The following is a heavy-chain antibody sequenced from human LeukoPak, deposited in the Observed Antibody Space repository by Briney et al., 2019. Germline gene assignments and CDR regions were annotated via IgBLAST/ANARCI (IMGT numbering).Heavy chain of an antibody. D-gene: IGHD6-13*01. V-gene: IGHV4-30-2*01. Sequence: SETLSLTCAVSGGSISSGGYSWSWIRQPPGKGLEWIGYISHSGSTYYNPSLKSRVTISVDRSKNQFSLELTSVTAADTAVYYCARYSSTWPYWYFDLWGRGILVTVSS. CDR2: ISHSGST. J-gene: IGHJ2*01. CDR3: ARYSSTWPYWYFDL. CDR1: GGSISSGGYS.